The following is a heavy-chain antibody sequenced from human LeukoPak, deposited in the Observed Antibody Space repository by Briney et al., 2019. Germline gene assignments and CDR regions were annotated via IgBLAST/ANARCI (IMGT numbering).Heavy chain of an antibody. D-gene: IGHD3-3*01. CDR3: ARHGLRGLR. Sequence: SETLSLTCTVSGGSISSSSYYWGWIRQPPGKGLEWIGEINHSGSTNYNPSLKSRVTISVDTSKNQFSLKQSSVTAADTAVYYCARHGLRGLRWGQGTLVTVSS. V-gene: IGHV4-39*01. J-gene: IGHJ4*02. CDR2: INHSGST. CDR1: GGSISSSSYY.